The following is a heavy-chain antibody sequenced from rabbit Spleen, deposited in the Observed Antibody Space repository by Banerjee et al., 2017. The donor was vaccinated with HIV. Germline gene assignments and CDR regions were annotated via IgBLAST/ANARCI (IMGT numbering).Heavy chain of an antibody. D-gene: IGHD1-1*01. V-gene: IGHV1S40*01. J-gene: IGHJ4*01. CDR2: IAGSSSGFT. Sequence: QSLEESGGDLVKPGASLTLTCTASGFSFSSVHWIYWVRQAPGKGLEWISCIAGSSSGFTYSATWAKGRFTISKTSSTTVTLQMTSLTAADTATYFCARDLTGVIGWNFGWWGQGTLVTVS. CDR3: ARDLTGVIGWNFGW. CDR1: GFSFSSVHW.